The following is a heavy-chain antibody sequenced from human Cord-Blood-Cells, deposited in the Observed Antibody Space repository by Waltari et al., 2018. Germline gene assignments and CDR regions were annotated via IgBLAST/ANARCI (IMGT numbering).Heavy chain of an antibody. CDR3: ARDHSGSYGNVDY. CDR2: SIPILGIA. D-gene: IGHD1-26*01. CDR1: GGTFSSYA. J-gene: IGHJ4*02. V-gene: IGHV1-69*10. Sequence: QVQLVQSGAEVKKPGSSVKVSCKASGGTFSSYAISWVRQAPGQGLEWMGGSIPILGIANDAQKFQGRVTITADKSTSTAYMELSSLRSEDTAVYYCARDHSGSYGNVDYWGQGTLVTVSS.